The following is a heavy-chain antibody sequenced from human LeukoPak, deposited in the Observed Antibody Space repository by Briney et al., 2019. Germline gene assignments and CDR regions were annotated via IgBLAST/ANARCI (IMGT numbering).Heavy chain of an antibody. CDR3: AGGRIAAAGWFDP. CDR1: GGSISSYY. CDR2: IYYSGST. D-gene: IGHD6-13*01. V-gene: IGHV4-59*01. J-gene: IGHJ5*02. Sequence: SETLSLTCTVSGGSISSYYWSWIRQPPGKGLEWIGYIYYSGSTNYNPSLKSRVTISVDTSKNQFSLKLSSVTAADTAVYYCAGGRIAAAGWFDPWGQGTLVTVSS.